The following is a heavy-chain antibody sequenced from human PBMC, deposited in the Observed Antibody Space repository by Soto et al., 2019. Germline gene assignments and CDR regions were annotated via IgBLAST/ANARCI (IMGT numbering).Heavy chain of an antibody. J-gene: IGHJ6*02. Sequence: GASVKVSCKASGGTFSSYAISWVRQAPGQGLEWMGGIIPIFGTANYAQKFQGRVTITADKSTSTAYMELSSLRSEDTAVYYCARAVPPKYCSSTSCYIFRIDYYYYGMDVWGQGTTVTVSS. CDR3: ARAVPPKYCSSTSCYIFRIDYYYYGMDV. V-gene: IGHV1-69*06. CDR1: GGTFSSYA. CDR2: IIPIFGTA. D-gene: IGHD2-2*02.